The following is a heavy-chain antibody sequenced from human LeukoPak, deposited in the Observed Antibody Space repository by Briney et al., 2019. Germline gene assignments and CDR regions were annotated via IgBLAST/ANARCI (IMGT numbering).Heavy chain of an antibody. J-gene: IGHJ6*03. CDR2: INHSGST. V-gene: IGHV4-34*01. CDR1: GGSFSGYY. Sequence: TSSETLSLTCAVYGGSFSGYYWSWIRQPPGKGLEWIGEINHSGSTNYNPSLKSRVTISVDTSKNQFSLKLSSVTAADTAVYYCARAKYSYYYYYMDVWGKGTTVTVSS. CDR3: ARAKYSYYYYYMDV. D-gene: IGHD5-18*01.